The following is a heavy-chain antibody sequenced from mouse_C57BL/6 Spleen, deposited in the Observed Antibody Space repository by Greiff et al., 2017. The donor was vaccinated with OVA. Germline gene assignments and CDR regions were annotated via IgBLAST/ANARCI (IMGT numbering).Heavy chain of an antibody. CDR3: TGGYYGSSYDY. CDR1: GYTFTDYE. D-gene: IGHD1-1*01. Sequence: QVQLQQSGAELVRPGASVTLSCKASGYTFTDYEMHWVKQTPVHGLEWIGAIDPETGGTAYNQKFKGKAILTADKSSSTAYMELRSLTSEDSAVYYCTGGYYGSSYDYWGQGTTLTVSS. V-gene: IGHV1-15*01. J-gene: IGHJ2*01. CDR2: IDPETGGT.